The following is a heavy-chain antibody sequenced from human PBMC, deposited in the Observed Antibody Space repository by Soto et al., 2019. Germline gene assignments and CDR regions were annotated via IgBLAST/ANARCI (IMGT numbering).Heavy chain of an antibody. J-gene: IGHJ6*02. Sequence: QVQLQESGPGLVKPSQTLSLTCTVSGGSISSGGYYWSWIRQHPGKRLQWIVYIYYSGSTNYNPSFKSRVTISVNTSKNQFSLKLSSVTAADTAVYYCARDRGGVYPTISYYYGMDVWGQETTVTVSS. D-gene: IGHD2-8*01. V-gene: IGHV4-31*03. CDR1: GGSISSGGYY. CDR3: ARDRGGVYPTISYYYGMDV. CDR2: IYYSGST.